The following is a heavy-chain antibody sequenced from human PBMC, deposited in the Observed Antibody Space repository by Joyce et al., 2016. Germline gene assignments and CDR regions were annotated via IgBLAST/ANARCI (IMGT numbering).Heavy chain of an antibody. D-gene: IGHD1-7*01. CDR2: ISPSSSTI. Sequence: EVQLVESGGGLVQTGGSLRLSCAASGVTFSTYSMNWFRQAPGKGLEWVSYISPSSSTIYHADAVKGRFTISRDNAKNSLYLQMNSLRAEDTAVYYCARDITGSTNPFDYWGQGTLVTVSS. V-gene: IGHV3-48*04. CDR3: ARDITGSTNPFDY. J-gene: IGHJ4*02. CDR1: GVTFSTYS.